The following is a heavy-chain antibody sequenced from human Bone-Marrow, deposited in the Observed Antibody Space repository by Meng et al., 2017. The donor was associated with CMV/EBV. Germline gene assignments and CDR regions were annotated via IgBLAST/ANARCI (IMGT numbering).Heavy chain of an antibody. CDR3: AREAFGFGFDF. J-gene: IGHJ4*02. CDR2: IYHSGST. V-gene: IGHV4-30-2*01. D-gene: IGHD3-10*01. CDR1: GGSITSGDYS. Sequence: TCTLSGGSITSGDYSWSWIRQPPGKGLEWIGYIYHSGSTSYNPSLKSRVTISVDRSRHQFSLILTSVTAADTAVYYCAREAFGFGFDFWGQGTLVTVS.